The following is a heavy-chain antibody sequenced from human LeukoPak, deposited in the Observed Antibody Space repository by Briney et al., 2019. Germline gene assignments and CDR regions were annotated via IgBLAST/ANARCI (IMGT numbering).Heavy chain of an antibody. CDR3: ARESREYYYGSGSYYPSYYYYYYMDV. Sequence: SETLSLTCAVYGGSFSGYYWSWIRQPPGKGLEWIGEINHSGSTNYNPSLKSRVTISVDTSKNQFSLKLSSVTAADTAVYYCARESREYYYGSGSYYPSYYYYYYMDVWGKGTTATISS. D-gene: IGHD3-10*01. CDR1: GGSFSGYY. J-gene: IGHJ6*03. V-gene: IGHV4-34*01. CDR2: INHSGST.